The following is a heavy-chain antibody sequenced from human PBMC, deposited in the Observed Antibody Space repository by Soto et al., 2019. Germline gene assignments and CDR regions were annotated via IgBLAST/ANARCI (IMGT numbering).Heavy chain of an antibody. J-gene: IGHJ4*02. CDR3: AKEDSYYYDSSGYFDY. CDR1: GFTFSSYA. CDR2: ISGSGGST. D-gene: IGHD3-22*01. V-gene: IGHV3-23*01. Sequence: ESLKISGAASGFTFSSYAMSWVRQARWKGLEWVSAISGSGGSTYYADSVKGRFTISRDNSKNTLYLQMNSLRAEDTAVYYCAKEDSYYYDSSGYFDYWGQGTLVTVSS.